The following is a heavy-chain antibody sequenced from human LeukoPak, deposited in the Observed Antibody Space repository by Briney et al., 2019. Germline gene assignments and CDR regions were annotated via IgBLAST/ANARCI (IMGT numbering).Heavy chain of an antibody. CDR3: ARGCSGGSCYSFIDYYYYMDV. CDR1: GGTFSSYA. CDR2: IIPIFGTA. V-gene: IGHV1-69*13. J-gene: IGHJ6*03. Sequence: GASVKVSCKASGGTFSSYAISWVRQAPGQGLEWMGGIIPIFGTANYAQKFQGRVTITADESTSTAYMELSSLGSEDTAVYYCARGCSGGSCYSFIDYYYYMDVWGRGTTVTVSS. D-gene: IGHD2-15*01.